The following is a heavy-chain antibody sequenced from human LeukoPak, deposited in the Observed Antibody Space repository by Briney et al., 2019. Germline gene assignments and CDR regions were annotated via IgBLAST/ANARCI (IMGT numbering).Heavy chain of an antibody. J-gene: IGHJ6*03. CDR3: AKDLSNYDIKYYYYMDV. D-gene: IGHD3-3*01. CDR1: GFTFSSYA. CDR2: ISGSGGST. Sequence: GGSLRLSCAASGFTFSSYAMSWVRQAPGKGLEWVSAISGSGGSTYYADSVKGQFTISRDNSKNTLYLQMNSLRAEDTAVYYCAKDLSNYDIKYYYYMDVWGKGTTVTVSS. V-gene: IGHV3-23*01.